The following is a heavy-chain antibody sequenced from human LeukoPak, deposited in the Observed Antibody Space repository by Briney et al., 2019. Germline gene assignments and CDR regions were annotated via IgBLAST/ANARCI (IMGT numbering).Heavy chain of an antibody. CDR1: GFTFSNAW. CDR3: TTDYGSGSYHYFNY. Sequence: SGGSLRLSCAASGFTFSNAWMSWVRKAPGKGLEWVGRIKSKTDGGTTDYAAPVKGRFTILRDDSKNTLYLQMNSLKTEDTAVYYCTTDYGSGSYHYFNYWGQGTLVTVSS. J-gene: IGHJ4*02. V-gene: IGHV3-15*01. D-gene: IGHD3-10*01. CDR2: IKSKTDGGTT.